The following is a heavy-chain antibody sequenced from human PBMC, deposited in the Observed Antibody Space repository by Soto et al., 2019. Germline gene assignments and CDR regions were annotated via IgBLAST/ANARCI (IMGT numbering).Heavy chain of an antibody. CDR3: ARAAWKSIEEAGTNGMDV. CDR1: GYTFTSYY. J-gene: IGHJ6*02. Sequence: ASVKVSCKASGYTFTSYYMHWVRQAPGQGLEWMGIINPSGGSTSYAQKFQGRVTMTRDTSTSTVYMELSRLRSEDTAVYYCARAAWKSIEEAGTNGMDVWGQGNTVTVS. V-gene: IGHV1-46*01. D-gene: IGHD6-13*01. CDR2: INPSGGST.